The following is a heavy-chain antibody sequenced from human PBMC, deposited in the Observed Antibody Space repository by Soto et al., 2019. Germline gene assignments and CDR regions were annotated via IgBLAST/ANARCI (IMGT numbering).Heavy chain of an antibody. CDR3: AKDGEPDAFDI. J-gene: IGHJ3*02. CDR1: GFTFSSYA. Sequence: EVQLLESGGGLLQPGGSLRLSCAASGFTFSSYAMSWVREAPGKGLEWVSAIGGSGGSKYNADTVKGRFTISRDNSKNTLYLQMNSLRAEDTAVYYCAKDGEPDAFDIWGQGTMVTVSS. V-gene: IGHV3-23*01. D-gene: IGHD4-17*01. CDR2: IGGSGGSK.